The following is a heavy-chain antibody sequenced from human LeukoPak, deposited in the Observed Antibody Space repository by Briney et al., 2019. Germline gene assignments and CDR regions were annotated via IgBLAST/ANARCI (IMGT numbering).Heavy chain of an antibody. D-gene: IGHD3-9*01. CDR2: IYSGGTT. J-gene: IGHJ4*02. Sequence: GGSLRLSCAASGFTVSSNYMSWVRQAPGKGLEWVSVIYSGGTTYYADSVKGRFTISRDDSKNTLYLQMNSMRAEDTAVYYCARVGYDILTGHYVGAYWGQGTLVTVSS. V-gene: IGHV3-66*01. CDR1: GFTVSSNY. CDR3: ARVGYDILTGHYVGAY.